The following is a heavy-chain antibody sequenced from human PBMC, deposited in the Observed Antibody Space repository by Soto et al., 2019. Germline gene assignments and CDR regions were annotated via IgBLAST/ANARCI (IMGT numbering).Heavy chain of an antibody. CDR3: ARGAPGYDFWSDLNWFDT. Sequence: SETLSLTCAVYGGSFSGYYWSWIRQPPGKGLEWIGEINHSGSTNYNPSLKSRVTISVDTSKNQFSLKLSSVTAADTAVYYCARGAPGYDFWSDLNWFDTWGQGTLVTVSS. CDR1: GGSFSGYY. J-gene: IGHJ5*02. V-gene: IGHV4-34*01. D-gene: IGHD3-3*01. CDR2: INHSGST.